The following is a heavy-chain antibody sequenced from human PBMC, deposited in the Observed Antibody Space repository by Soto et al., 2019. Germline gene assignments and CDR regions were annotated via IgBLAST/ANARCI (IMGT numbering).Heavy chain of an antibody. Sequence: PGGSLRLSCAASGFTFSSYAMSWVRQAPGKGLEWVSAISGSGGSTYYADSVKGRFTISRDNSKNTLYLQMNSLRAEDTAVYYCAKGHTYYYDSSGYYYGSNPPYYFDYWGQGTLVTVSS. D-gene: IGHD3-22*01. J-gene: IGHJ4*02. V-gene: IGHV3-23*01. CDR1: GFTFSSYA. CDR2: ISGSGGST. CDR3: AKGHTYYYDSSGYYYGSNPPYYFDY.